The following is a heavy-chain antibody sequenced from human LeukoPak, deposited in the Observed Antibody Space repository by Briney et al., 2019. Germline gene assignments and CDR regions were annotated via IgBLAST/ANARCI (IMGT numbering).Heavy chain of an antibody. V-gene: IGHV4-59*02. D-gene: IGHD3-22*01. CDR3: ARGGLENGYHSNDGFDI. Sequence: SETLSLTCTVSGGSVSGYSRSWIRQTPGKGLEWIGYIYYSGSTTYHTSLKSRVTMSVDTSRNQFSLKLSSVTAADTAVYYCARGGLENGYHSNDGFDIWGQGTMVTVSS. J-gene: IGHJ3*02. CDR1: GGSVSGYS. CDR2: IYYSGST.